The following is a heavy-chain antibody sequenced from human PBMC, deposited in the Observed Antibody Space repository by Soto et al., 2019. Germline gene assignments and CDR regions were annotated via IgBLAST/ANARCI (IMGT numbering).Heavy chain of an antibody. CDR3: ARLGSSGWYQGSYFDY. CDR1: GGSITRYNHY. D-gene: IGHD6-19*01. V-gene: IGHV4-39*01. Sequence: QLQLQESGPGLVKPSETLSLTCIVSGGSITRYNHYWGWIRQSPGKGLGWIGSILYSGSTNYNPSLKSRVTLSVETSKNQFSLKMSSVTAADTALYYCARLGSSGWYQGSYFDYWGQGTLVTVSS. J-gene: IGHJ4*02. CDR2: ILYSGST.